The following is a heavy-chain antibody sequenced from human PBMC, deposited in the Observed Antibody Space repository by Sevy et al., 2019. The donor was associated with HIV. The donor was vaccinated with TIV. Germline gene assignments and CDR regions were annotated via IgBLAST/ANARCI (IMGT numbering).Heavy chain of an antibody. CDR3: AKEKGDSGYFDY. CDR2: ISWNGGSI. CDR1: GFTFDDYA. V-gene: IGHV3-9*01. Sequence: GGSLRLSCAASGFTFDDYAMHWVRQAPGKGLEWVSGISWNGGSIGYADSVKGRFTISRDNAKNSLYLQMNSLRAEDTALYYCAKEKGDSGYFDYWGQRTLVTVSS. D-gene: IGHD2-15*01. J-gene: IGHJ4*02.